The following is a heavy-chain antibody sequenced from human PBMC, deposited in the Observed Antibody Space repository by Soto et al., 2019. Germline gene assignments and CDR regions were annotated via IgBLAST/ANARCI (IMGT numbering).Heavy chain of an antibody. D-gene: IGHD5-12*01. CDR3: ASGIQLWLRRINNGYSG. CDR1: GGTFSTYA. Sequence: QVQLVQSGAEVKKPESSVKVSCKAPGGTFSTYAISWVRQAPGQGLEWMGGIIPMFGTANYAQRFQDRVTTTADESTNTAYMELSSLRSEDTAVYFCASGIQLWLRRINNGYSGWGEGTLVTVSS. CDR2: IIPMFGTA. V-gene: IGHV1-69*12. J-gene: IGHJ4*02.